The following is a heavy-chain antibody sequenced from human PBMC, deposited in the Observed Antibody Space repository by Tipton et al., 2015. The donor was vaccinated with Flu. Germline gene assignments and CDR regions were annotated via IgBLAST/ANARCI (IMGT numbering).Heavy chain of an antibody. CDR1: GGSISSSSYY. Sequence: TLSLTCTVSGGSISSSSYYWGWIRQPPGKGLEWIGSIYYSGSTYYNPSLKSRVTISVDTSKNQFPLKLSSVTAADTAVYYCARDSRIAAAGSEDYWGQGTLVTVSS. D-gene: IGHD6-13*01. CDR3: ARDSRIAAAGSEDY. V-gene: IGHV4-39*06. CDR2: IYYSGST. J-gene: IGHJ4*02.